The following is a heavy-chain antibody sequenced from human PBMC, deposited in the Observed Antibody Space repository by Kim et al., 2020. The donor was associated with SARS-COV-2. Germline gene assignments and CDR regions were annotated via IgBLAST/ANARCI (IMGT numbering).Heavy chain of an antibody. V-gene: IGHV4-59*01. CDR1: GGSISSDY. CDR3: ARGKLGAWYFDL. J-gene: IGHJ2*01. CDR2: IYYSGNT. D-gene: IGHD7-27*01. Sequence: SETLSLTCTVSGGSISSDYWSWIRQPPGKGLEWIGYIYYSGNTNYNPSLKSRVTISLDTSKNQFSLKLSSVTAADTAVYYCARGKLGAWYFDLWGRGTLV.